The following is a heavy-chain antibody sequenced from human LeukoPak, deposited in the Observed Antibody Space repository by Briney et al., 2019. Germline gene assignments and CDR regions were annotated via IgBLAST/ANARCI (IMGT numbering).Heavy chain of an antibody. V-gene: IGHV3-30*02. Sequence: PGGSLRLSCATSGFTFSSYGMHWVRQAPGKGLEWVTFIRYDGNNKYYADSVKGRFTISRDNSKNTLYLQMNSLRAEDTAAYYCAKDGRGLWFGELRYYMDVWGKGTTVTISS. CDR1: GFTFSSYG. J-gene: IGHJ6*03. CDR2: IRYDGNNK. CDR3: AKDGRGLWFGELRYYMDV. D-gene: IGHD3-10*01.